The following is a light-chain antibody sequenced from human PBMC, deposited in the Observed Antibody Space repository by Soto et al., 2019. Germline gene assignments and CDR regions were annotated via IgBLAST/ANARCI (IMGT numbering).Light chain of an antibody. CDR3: QQYGSSPRT. CDR1: QSVSSSY. V-gene: IGKV3-20*01. Sequence: ESVLTQSAATLSLSPGERATLSCRASQSVSSSYLAWYQQKPGQAPRLLIYGASSRATGIPDRFSGSGSGTDFTLTISRLEPEDFAVYYCQQYGSSPRTFGQGTKV. J-gene: IGKJ1*01. CDR2: GAS.